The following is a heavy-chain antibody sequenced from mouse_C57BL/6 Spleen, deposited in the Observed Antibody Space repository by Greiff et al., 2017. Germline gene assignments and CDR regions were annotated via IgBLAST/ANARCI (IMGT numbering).Heavy chain of an antibody. Sequence: VQLQQSGAELMKPGASVKLSCKATGYTFTGYWIEWVKQRPGHGLEWIGEILPGSGSTNYNEKFKGKATFTADTSSNTAYMQLSSPTTEDSAIYYGARSRLRQYFSQYYFDYWGQGTTLTVSS. CDR1: GYTFTGYW. D-gene: IGHD1-1*01. CDR2: ILPGSGST. J-gene: IGHJ2*01. V-gene: IGHV1-9*01. CDR3: ARSRLRQYFSQYYFDY.